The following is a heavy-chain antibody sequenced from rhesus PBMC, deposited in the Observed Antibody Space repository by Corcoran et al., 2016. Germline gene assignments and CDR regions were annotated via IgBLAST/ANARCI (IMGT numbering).Heavy chain of an antibody. CDR3: ARVLQYLYWLLYEYFDY. CDR2: IYWNDSK. J-gene: IGHJ4*01. V-gene: IGHV2-95*01. D-gene: IGHD3-3*01. Sequence: QVTLKESGPALVKPTQTLTLTCTFSGFSISTSGTGVGWIRQPPGKALEWLASIYWNDSKYYSTSLKSRLTISKDTSKNQVVLTMTNMDPVDTATYYCARVLQYLYWLLYEYFDYWGQGVLVTVSS. CDR1: GFSISTSGTG.